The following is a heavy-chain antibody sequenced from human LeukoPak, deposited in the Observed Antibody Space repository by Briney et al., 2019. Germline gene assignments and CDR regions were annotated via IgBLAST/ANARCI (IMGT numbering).Heavy chain of an antibody. V-gene: IGHV3-21*01. J-gene: IGHJ4*02. CDR1: GFTFSSYS. D-gene: IGHD4-11*01. Sequence: GGSLRLSCAASGFTFSSYSMNWVRQAPGKGLEWVSSISSSSSYIYYADSMRGRFTISRDNAEMSLFLQMNSLRVDDTAVYYCARSNGLRYFDRWGQGTLVTVSS. CDR3: ARSNGLRYFDR. CDR2: ISSSSSYI.